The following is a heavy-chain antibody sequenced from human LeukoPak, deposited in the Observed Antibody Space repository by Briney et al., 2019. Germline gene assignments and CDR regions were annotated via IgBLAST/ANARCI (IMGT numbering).Heavy chain of an antibody. CDR3: ATSRDFYDTSGYYPYYFDC. CDR2: IPNDRRNK. V-gene: IGHV3-30*03. CDR1: GFTFSSYG. Sequence: GGSLRLSCAASGFTFSSYGMHWVRQAPDKGLEWVAVIPNDRRNKYYAESVKGRFTISIDNSKNTLYLQMNSLRTEDTAVYYCATSRDFYDTSGYYPYYFDCWGQGTLVTVSS. J-gene: IGHJ4*02. D-gene: IGHD3-22*01.